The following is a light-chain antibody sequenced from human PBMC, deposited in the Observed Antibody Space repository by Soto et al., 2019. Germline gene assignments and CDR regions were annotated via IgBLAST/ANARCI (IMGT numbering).Light chain of an antibody. CDR1: QSISSR. V-gene: IGKV1-5*01. CDR3: QQYNSYLYT. CDR2: DAS. Sequence: DIQMTQSPSTLSASVGDRVTITCRASQSISSRLAWYQQKPGKAPKLLIYDASSWDSGVPSRFSGSGSGTEFTLTISSLQPDDFAIYYCQQYNSYLYTFGQGTKLEIK. J-gene: IGKJ2*01.